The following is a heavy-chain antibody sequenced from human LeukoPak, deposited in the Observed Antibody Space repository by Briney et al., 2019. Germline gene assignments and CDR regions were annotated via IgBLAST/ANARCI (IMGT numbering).Heavy chain of an antibody. CDR3: AKGLTTVTTLLGVYFDY. Sequence: GGSLRLSCAASGFTFSSYAMSWVRQAPGKGLEWVSAISGSGGSTYYADSVKGWFTISRDNSKNTLYLQMNSLRAEDTAVYYCAKGLTTVTTLLGVYFDYWGQGTLVTVSS. D-gene: IGHD4-17*01. V-gene: IGHV3-23*01. CDR1: GFTFSSYA. CDR2: ISGSGGST. J-gene: IGHJ4*02.